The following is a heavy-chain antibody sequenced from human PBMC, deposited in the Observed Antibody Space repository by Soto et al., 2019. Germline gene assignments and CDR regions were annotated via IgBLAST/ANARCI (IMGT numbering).Heavy chain of an antibody. Sequence: QVQLVQSGAEVKKPGASVKVSCKASGYTFNNYDINWVRRATGQGLEWMGWMNPNSGDTDYPQKFQGRVTMTRDTSITTAYMELNSLKFDDTAVYYCARGDYYGELDYWGQGTLVTVSS. D-gene: IGHD4-17*01. V-gene: IGHV1-8*01. CDR2: MNPNSGDT. CDR1: GYTFNNYD. CDR3: ARGDYYGELDY. J-gene: IGHJ4*02.